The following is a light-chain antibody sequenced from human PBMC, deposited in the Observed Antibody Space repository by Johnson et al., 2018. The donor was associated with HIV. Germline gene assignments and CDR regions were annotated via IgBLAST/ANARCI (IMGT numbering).Light chain of an antibody. V-gene: IGLV1-51*02. CDR1: SSNIGNNY. CDR3: ATWHRSHNTGGV. Sequence: QSVLTQPPSVSAAPGQKVTISCSGSSSNIGNNYVSWYQQLPGTAPKLLIYENTERPSGIPDRFSGSKSGTSATLGITGLQTGDEADYYCATWHRSHNTGGVFGTGTKVTVL. CDR2: ENT. J-gene: IGLJ1*01.